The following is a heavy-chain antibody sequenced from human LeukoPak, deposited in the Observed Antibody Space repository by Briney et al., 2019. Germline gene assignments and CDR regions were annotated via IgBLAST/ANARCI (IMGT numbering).Heavy chain of an antibody. J-gene: IGHJ4*02. CDR2: ISSSSSYI. V-gene: IGHV3-21*01. D-gene: IGHD3-10*01. CDR1: GFTFSSYS. Sequence: GGSLRLSXAASGFTFSSYSMNWVRQAPGKGLEWVSSISSSSSYIYYADSVKGRFTISRDNAKNSLYLQMNSLRAEDTAVYYCARFGAGKFDYWGQGTLVTVSS. CDR3: ARFGAGKFDY.